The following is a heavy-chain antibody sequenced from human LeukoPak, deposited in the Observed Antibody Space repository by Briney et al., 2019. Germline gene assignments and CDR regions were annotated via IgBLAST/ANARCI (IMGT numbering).Heavy chain of an antibody. CDR3: ASRLHYDSSGYSDY. D-gene: IGHD3-22*01. J-gene: IGHJ4*02. CDR1: GYSFTSYW. V-gene: IGHV5-51*01. Sequence: GESLKISCKGSGYSFTSYWIGWVSQMPGKGLEWMGIIYPGDPDTRYSPSFQGQVTISADKSISTAYLQWSSLQASDTAMHYCASRLHYDSSGYSDYWGQGTLVTVSS. CDR2: IYPGDPDT.